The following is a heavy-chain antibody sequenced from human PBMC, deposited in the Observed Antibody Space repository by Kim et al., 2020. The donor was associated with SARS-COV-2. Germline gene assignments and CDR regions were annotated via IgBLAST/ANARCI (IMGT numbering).Heavy chain of an antibody. V-gene: IGHV7-4-1*02. J-gene: IGHJ5*02. D-gene: IGHD3-10*01. Sequence: AKGFTGRFVFSLDTSVSTAYLQISSLKAEDTAVYYCARGGITMVRGLDPWGQGTLVTVSS. CDR3: ARGGITMVRGLDP.